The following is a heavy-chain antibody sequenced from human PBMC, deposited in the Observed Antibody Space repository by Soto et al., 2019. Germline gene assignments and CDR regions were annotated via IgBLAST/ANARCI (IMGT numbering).Heavy chain of an antibody. CDR2: ISYDGSNK. Sequence: GGSLRLSCAASGFTFSSYAMHWVRQAPGKGLEWVAVISYDGSNKYYADSVKGRFTISRDNSKNTLYLQMNSLRAEDTAVYYCARDTNPFGELLSTFDYWGQGTLVTVSS. CDR3: ARDTNPFGELLSTFDY. D-gene: IGHD3-10*01. V-gene: IGHV3-30-3*01. CDR1: GFTFSSYA. J-gene: IGHJ4*02.